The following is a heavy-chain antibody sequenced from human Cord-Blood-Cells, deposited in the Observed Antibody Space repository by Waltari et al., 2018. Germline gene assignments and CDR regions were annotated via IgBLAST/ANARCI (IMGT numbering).Heavy chain of an antibody. CDR2: IYYSGST. V-gene: IGHV4-39*01. CDR1: GGSISSSSYY. J-gene: IGHJ4*02. CDR3: ARQYFLSARDY. D-gene: IGHD6-6*01. Sequence: QLQLQESGPGLVKPSETLSLTCTVSGGSISSSSYYWGWIRQPPGKGLEWIGSIYYSGSTYYNPSLKSRVTISVDTSKNQFSLKLSSVTAADTAVYYCARQYFLSARDYWGQGTLVTVSS.